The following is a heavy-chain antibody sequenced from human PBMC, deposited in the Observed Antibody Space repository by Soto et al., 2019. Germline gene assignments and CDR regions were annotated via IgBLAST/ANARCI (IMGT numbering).Heavy chain of an antibody. J-gene: IGHJ4*02. CDR1: GYTFTSYA. CDR3: ARDLGGWTDY. V-gene: IGHV1-3*01. D-gene: IGHD6-19*01. Sequence: QVQLVQSGAEVKKPGASVKVSCKASGYTFTSYAMHWVRQAPGQRLEWMGWINAGNGNTKYFQKFQGRVPITRDTPASTAYMELSSLRSEDTAVYYCARDLGGWTDYWGQGTLVTVSS. CDR2: INAGNGNT.